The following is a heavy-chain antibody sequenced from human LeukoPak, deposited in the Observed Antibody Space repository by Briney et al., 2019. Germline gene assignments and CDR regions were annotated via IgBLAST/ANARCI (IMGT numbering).Heavy chain of an antibody. CDR3: VVYKYILSWSAFDF. D-gene: IGHD6-13*01. V-gene: IGHV3-33*03. CDR1: GFTFSSYG. CDR2: IWYDGSNK. Sequence: PGRSLRLSCAASGFTFSSYGMHWVRQAPGKGLEWVAVIWYDGSNKYYADSVKGRFIISRDNAKKSVSLHMNNLRVEDTAVYYCVVYKYILSWSAFDFWGRGTMVTVSS. J-gene: IGHJ3*01.